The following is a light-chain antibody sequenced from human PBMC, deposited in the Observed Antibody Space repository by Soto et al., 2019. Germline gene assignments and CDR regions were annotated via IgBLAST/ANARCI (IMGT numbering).Light chain of an antibody. Sequence: EFVLTQSPGTLSLSPRERATLSCRASQTVRNNYLAWYQQKPGQAPRLLIYDASSRATGIPDRFSGGGSGTDFTLTISSLEPEDFAVYYCQQRSNWPRVTFGQGTRLEIK. CDR3: QQRSNWPRVT. J-gene: IGKJ5*01. V-gene: IGKV3D-20*02. CDR2: DAS. CDR1: QTVRNNY.